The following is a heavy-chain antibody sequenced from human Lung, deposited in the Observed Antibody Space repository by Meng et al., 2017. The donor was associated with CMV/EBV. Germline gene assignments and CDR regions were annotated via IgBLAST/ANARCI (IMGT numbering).Heavy chain of an antibody. CDR3: AHRRRVQEFDP. D-gene: IGHD3-10*01. J-gene: IGHJ5*02. Sequence: QITLKESGPTLVKPXQTLTLTCTFSGFSLSTSGVGVGWIRQPPGKALEWLALIYWDDDKSYSPSLKSRLTITKDTSKNQVVLTMTNMDPVDTATYYCAHRRRVQEFDPWGQGTLVTVSS. V-gene: IGHV2-5*02. CDR1: GFSLSTSGVG. CDR2: IYWDDDK.